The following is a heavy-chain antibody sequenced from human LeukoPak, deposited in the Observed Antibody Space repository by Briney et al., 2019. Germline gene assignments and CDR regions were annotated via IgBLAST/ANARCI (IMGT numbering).Heavy chain of an antibody. CDR2: IYPDDSDT. V-gene: IGHV5-51*01. D-gene: IGHD6-13*01. CDR3: ARLGVIVAAWDGMDV. CDR1: GYSFTSYW. Sequence: GESLKISCKGSGYSFTSYWIGWVRQMPGKGLEWMGIIYPDDSDTRYSPSFQGQVTISADKSISTAYLQWSSLKASDTAMYYCARLGVIVAAWDGMDVWGQGTMVTVSS. J-gene: IGHJ6*02.